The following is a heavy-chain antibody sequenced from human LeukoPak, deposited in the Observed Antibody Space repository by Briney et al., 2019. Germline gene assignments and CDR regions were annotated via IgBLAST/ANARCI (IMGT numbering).Heavy chain of an antibody. V-gene: IGHV3-23*01. CDR2: ITGSGRST. Sequence: GGSLRLSCAASGFTFSNYAMNWVRQAPGKGLEWVSSITGSGRSTYYADSVKGRFTISRDSSKNTLYLQMNSLRAEDTAVYYCAKGLLVDPGWGQGTLVTVSS. J-gene: IGHJ4*02. D-gene: IGHD2-8*01. CDR3: AKGLLVDPG. CDR1: GFTFSNYA.